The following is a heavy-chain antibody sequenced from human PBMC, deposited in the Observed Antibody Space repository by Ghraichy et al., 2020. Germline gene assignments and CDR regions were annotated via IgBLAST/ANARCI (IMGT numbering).Heavy chain of an antibody. V-gene: IGHV4-34*01. Sequence: SETLSLTCAVYGGSFSFYYWNWIRQPPGKGLEWIGEINHSGSTNYNPSLKSRLTISVDTSKNQFSLKLNSVTAADTAIYYCARGPIISTWYDAFDIWGQGTRGTVSS. CDR2: INHSGST. J-gene: IGHJ3*02. D-gene: IGHD6-13*01. CDR1: GGSFSFYY. CDR3: ARGPIISTWYDAFDI.